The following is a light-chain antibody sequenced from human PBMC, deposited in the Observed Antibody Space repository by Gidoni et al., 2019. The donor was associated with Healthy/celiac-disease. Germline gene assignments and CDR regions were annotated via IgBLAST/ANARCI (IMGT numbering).Light chain of an antibody. CDR2: WAS. CDR1: QSVLYSANNKNY. Sequence: DIGITQSPDSLAVSLGERATINCKSSQSVLYSANNKNYLAWYQQKPGQPPKLLIYWASTRESGVPDRFSGSGSGTDFTLTISSLQAEDVAVYYCQQYYSTLLTFGGGTKVEIK. CDR3: QQYYSTLLT. V-gene: IGKV4-1*01. J-gene: IGKJ4*01.